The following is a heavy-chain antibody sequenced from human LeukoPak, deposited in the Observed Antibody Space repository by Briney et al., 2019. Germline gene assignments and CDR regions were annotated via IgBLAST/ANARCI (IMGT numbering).Heavy chain of an antibody. CDR2: INPNSGGT. D-gene: IGHD6-19*01. V-gene: IGHV1-2*02. Sequence: ASVKVSCKASGYTFTGYYMHWVRQAPGQGLEWMGWINPNSGGTSYAQKFQGRVTMTRDTSTSTVYMELSSLRSEDTAVYYCARDGTRDSLEQWLVLLDYWGQGTLVTVSS. J-gene: IGHJ4*02. CDR3: ARDGTRDSLEQWLVLLDY. CDR1: GYTFTGYY.